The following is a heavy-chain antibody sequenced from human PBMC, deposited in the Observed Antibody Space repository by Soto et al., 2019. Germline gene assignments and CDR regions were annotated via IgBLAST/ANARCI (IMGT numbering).Heavy chain of an antibody. J-gene: IGHJ4*02. CDR3: ARVPVTTAAGTSDY. D-gene: IGHD6-13*01. CDR2: ISGNSDSI. Sequence: VRRSCVGRVVTVCRSCRWWDRQDPGKGLEWGAYISGNSDSIPYADSVKGRFTISRDNAKNSLYLQMNSLRAEDTAVYYCARVPVTTAAGTSDYSAQATLVTLSS. CDR1: VVTVCRSC. V-gene: IGHV3-48*04.